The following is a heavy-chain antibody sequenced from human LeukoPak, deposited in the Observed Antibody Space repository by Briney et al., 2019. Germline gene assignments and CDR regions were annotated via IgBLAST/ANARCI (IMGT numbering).Heavy chain of an antibody. CDR2: INHSGST. V-gene: IGHV4-39*07. CDR1: GDSISSSSFY. CDR3: ARGAEMATNGGKDFDY. Sequence: PSETLSLTCTVSGDSISSSSFYWGWIRQPPGKGLEWIGEINHSGSTNYNPSLKSRVTISVDTSKNQFSLKLSSVTAADTAVYYCARGAEMATNGGKDFDYWGQGTLVTVSS. D-gene: IGHD5-24*01. J-gene: IGHJ4*02.